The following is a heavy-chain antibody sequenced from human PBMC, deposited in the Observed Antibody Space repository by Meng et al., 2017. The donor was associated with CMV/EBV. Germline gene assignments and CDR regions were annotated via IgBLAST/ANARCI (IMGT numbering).Heavy chain of an antibody. CDR1: GFTFSSYG. Sequence: GESLKISCAASGFTFSSYGMHWVRQAPGKGLEWVAVIWYDGSNKYYADSVKGRFTISRDNSKNTLYLHMNSLRAEDTAVYYCAKDGRYFGVLRFLDEYDYWGQGTLVTVSS. J-gene: IGHJ4*02. D-gene: IGHD3-3*01. CDR3: AKDGRYFGVLRFLDEYDY. CDR2: IWYDGSNK. V-gene: IGHV3-33*06.